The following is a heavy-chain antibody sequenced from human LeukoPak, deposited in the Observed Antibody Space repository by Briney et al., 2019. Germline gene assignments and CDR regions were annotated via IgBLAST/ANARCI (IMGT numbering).Heavy chain of an antibody. CDR3: ARRYCSGTSCYYFDY. Sequence: GESLKISCKGSGYSFTNYWIAWVRQMPGKGLEWMGIIYPGDSVTRYSPSFQGQVTISADKSISTAYLQWSSLKASDTAMYYCARRYCSGTSCYYFDYWGQGTLVTVSS. CDR2: IYPGDSVT. CDR1: GYSFTNYW. V-gene: IGHV5-51*01. J-gene: IGHJ4*02. D-gene: IGHD2-2*01.